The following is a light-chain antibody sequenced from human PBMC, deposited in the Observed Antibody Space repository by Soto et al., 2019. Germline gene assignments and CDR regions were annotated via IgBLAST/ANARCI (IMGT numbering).Light chain of an antibody. J-gene: IGKJ1*01. CDR1: QGISSY. CDR2: AAS. V-gene: IGKV1-8*01. CDR3: QQYYSYPWT. Sequence: AIRMTQSPSSLSASTGDRVTITCRASQGISSYLAWYQQKPGKAPKLLIYAASTLRSGVPSRFSGSGSGTDFTLTISCLQSEDFATYYCQQYYSYPWTFGKGTKVEIK.